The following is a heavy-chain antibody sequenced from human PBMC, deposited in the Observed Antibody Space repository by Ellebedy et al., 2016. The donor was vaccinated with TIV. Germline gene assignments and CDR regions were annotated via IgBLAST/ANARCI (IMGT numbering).Heavy chain of an antibody. CDR2: ISAYNGNT. J-gene: IGHJ5*02. CDR3: ARSRSMTTGRWFDP. D-gene: IGHD4-11*01. V-gene: IGHV1-18*04. Sequence: ASVKVSCKASGYTFTGYYMHWVRQAPGQGLEWMGWISAYNGNTNYAQKLQGRVTMTTDTSTSTAYMELKSLRSDDTAVYYCARSRSMTTGRWFDPWGQGTLVTVSS. CDR1: GYTFTGYY.